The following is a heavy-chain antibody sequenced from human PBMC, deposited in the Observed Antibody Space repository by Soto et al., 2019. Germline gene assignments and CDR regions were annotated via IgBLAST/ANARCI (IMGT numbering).Heavy chain of an antibody. CDR1: GGTFSSYA. CDR3: AREGHDYVSGNPPLGRFDP. D-gene: IGHD3-16*01. V-gene: IGHV1-69*13. CDR2: IIPIFGTA. J-gene: IGHJ5*02. Sequence: VKVSCKASGGTFSSYAISWVRQAPGQGLEWMGGIIPIFGTANYAQKFQGRVTITADESTSTAYMELSSLRSEDTAVYYCAREGHDYVSGNPPLGRFDPWGQGTLVTVSS.